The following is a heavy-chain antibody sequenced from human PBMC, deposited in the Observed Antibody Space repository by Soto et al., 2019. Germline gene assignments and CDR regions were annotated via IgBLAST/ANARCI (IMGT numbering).Heavy chain of an antibody. CDR2: INTYNGNT. D-gene: IGHD6-13*01. CDR3: ARGSSPVDFDY. CDR1: GYTFTNYG. J-gene: IGHJ4*02. Sequence: QVQLVQSGAEVKKPGASVQVSCKASGYTFTNYGINWVRQAPGQGLEWMGWINTYNGNTNFAQRLQGRXTXTXQASTSTAYMELRSLRSDDTAVYYCARGSSPVDFDYWGQGTLVTVSS. V-gene: IGHV1-18*01.